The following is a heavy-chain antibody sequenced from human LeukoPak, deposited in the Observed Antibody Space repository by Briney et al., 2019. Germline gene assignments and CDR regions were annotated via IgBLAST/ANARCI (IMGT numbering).Heavy chain of an antibody. CDR2: IYYSGST. D-gene: IGHD3-3*02. Sequence: KSGGSLRLSCAASGFTFSSYAMSWVRQPPGKGLEWIGYIYYSGSTNYNPSLKSRVTISVDTSKNQFSLKLSSVTAADTAVYYCARGSATSIYNWFDPWGQGTLVTVSS. CDR1: GFTFSSYA. CDR3: ARGSATSIYNWFDP. J-gene: IGHJ5*02. V-gene: IGHV4-59*01.